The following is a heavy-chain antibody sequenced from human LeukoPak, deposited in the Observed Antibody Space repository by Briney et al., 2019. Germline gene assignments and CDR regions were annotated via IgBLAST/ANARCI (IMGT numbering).Heavy chain of an antibody. CDR2: IRQDGGEK. D-gene: IGHD3-16*01. CDR1: GFTFTDYW. CDR3: AREGRYYFDY. Sequence: GGSLRLSCAVSGFTFTDYWMNWVRQAPGKGLEWVASIRQDGGEKSYVDSVKGRFTISRDNTKSSLYLQINSLRAEDTAVYYCAREGRYYFDYWGQGTLVTVSS. J-gene: IGHJ4*02. V-gene: IGHV3-7*01.